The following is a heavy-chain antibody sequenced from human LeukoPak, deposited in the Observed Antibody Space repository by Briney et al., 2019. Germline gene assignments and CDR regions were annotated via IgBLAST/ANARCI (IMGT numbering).Heavy chain of an antibody. D-gene: IGHD3-22*01. V-gene: IGHV5-51*01. Sequence: GESLQISCKGSGYIFSTYRIAWVRQVPGKGLEWMGIIYPGDSDTRYSPSFQGQVTISADKSVSTAYLHWSSLKASDTAIYYCARPNITSYYDSRGSDAFDVWGQGTMVTVSS. CDR2: IYPGDSDT. CDR1: GYIFSTYR. CDR3: ARPNITSYYDSRGSDAFDV. J-gene: IGHJ3*01.